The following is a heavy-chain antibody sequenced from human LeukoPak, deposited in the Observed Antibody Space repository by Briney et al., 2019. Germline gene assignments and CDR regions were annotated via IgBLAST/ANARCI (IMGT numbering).Heavy chain of an antibody. Sequence: PGGSLRLSCAASGFTFSSYGMHWVRQAPGKGLEWVANIKQDGSVTNHVESVRGRFTISRDNPKNSLYLQMNSLGVEDTAVYYCARDPASGNNPYWGQGTLVTVSS. J-gene: IGHJ4*02. V-gene: IGHV3-7*01. D-gene: IGHD1/OR15-1a*01. CDR3: ARDPASGNNPY. CDR1: GFTFSSYG. CDR2: IKQDGSVT.